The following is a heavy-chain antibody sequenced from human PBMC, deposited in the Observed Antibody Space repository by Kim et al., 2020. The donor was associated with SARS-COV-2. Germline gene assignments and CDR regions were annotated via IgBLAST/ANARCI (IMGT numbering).Heavy chain of an antibody. J-gene: IGHJ6*02. CDR3: ARDRDYYDSSGYYPHNYYYYGMDI. CDR1: GFTFSSYE. CDR2: ISSSGSTI. V-gene: IGHV3-48*03. D-gene: IGHD3-22*01. Sequence: GGSLRLSCAASGFTFSSYEMNWVRQAPGKGLEWVSYISSSGSTIYYADSVKGRFTISRDNAKNSLYLQMNSLRAEDTAVYYCARDRDYYDSSGYYPHNYYYYGMDICGQGTTVTVSS.